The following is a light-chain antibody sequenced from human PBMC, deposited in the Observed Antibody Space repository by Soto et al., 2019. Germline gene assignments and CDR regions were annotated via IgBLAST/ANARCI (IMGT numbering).Light chain of an antibody. CDR1: QSVSSNY. CDR3: QQYDSSPLT. J-gene: IGKJ4*01. V-gene: IGKV3-20*01. CDR2: GAS. Sequence: EIVLTQSPGTLPLSPGERATLSCRASQSVSSNYLVWYQQKPGQAPRLLIYGASSRATGIPDRFSGSGSGTDFTLTISRLEPEDFAVYYCQQYDSSPLTFGGGTKVEIK.